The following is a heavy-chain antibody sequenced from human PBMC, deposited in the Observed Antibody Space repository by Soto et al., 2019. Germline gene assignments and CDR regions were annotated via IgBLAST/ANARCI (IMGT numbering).Heavy chain of an antibody. Sequence: QVQLVESGGGVVQPGRSLRLSCAASGFTFSSYAMHWVRQAPGKGLEWVAVISYDGSNKYYADSVKGRFTISRDNSKNTLYLQMNSLRAEDTAVYYCAREGMTSVYYYYYYGMDVWGQGTTVTVSS. J-gene: IGHJ6*02. CDR3: AREGMTSVYYYYYYGMDV. D-gene: IGHD2-21*02. V-gene: IGHV3-30-3*01. CDR1: GFTFSSYA. CDR2: ISYDGSNK.